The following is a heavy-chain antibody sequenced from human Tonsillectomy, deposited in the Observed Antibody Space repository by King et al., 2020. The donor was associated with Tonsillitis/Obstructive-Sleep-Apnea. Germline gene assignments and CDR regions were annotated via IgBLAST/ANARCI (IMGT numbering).Heavy chain of an antibody. Sequence: VQLQQWGAGLLKPSETLSLTCAVYGGSFSGYYWSWIRQPPGKGLEWIWEINHSGSNNHNPSLKSRVTISVDTSKNQFSLKLSSVTAADTAVYYCATNSTASDWFYPWGQGTLVTVSS. CDR3: ATNSTASDWFYP. D-gene: IGHD6-13*01. V-gene: IGHV4-34*01. CDR1: GGSFSGYY. CDR2: INHSGSN. J-gene: IGHJ5*02.